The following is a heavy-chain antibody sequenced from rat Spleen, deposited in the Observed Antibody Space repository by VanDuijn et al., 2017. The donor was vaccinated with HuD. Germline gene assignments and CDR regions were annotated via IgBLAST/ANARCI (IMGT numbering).Heavy chain of an antibody. D-gene: IGHD4-3*01. CDR3: VREAFGVDY. J-gene: IGHJ2*01. Sequence: EVQLVESGGGLVQPGGSLKLSCVASGFTFNNYWMGWVRQAPGKGLEWIGEINKDSSTMKYSPSLKDKSTISRDNAQNTLYLQMSKLGSEDTAIYYCVREAFGVDYWGQGVMVTVSS. V-gene: IGHV4-2*01. CDR1: GFTFNNYW. CDR2: INKDSSTM.